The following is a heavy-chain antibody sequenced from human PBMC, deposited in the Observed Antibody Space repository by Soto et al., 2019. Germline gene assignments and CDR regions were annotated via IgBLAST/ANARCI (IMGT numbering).Heavy chain of an antibody. D-gene: IGHD3-9*01. CDR2: INHSGST. Sequence: PSETLSLTCAVYGWSFSGYYWSWIRQPPGKGLEWIGEINHSGSTNYNPSLKSRVTISVDTSKNQFSLKLSSVTAADTAVYYCARLPYSHSHVLRYFDWSTHIDYWGQGTLVTVS. J-gene: IGHJ4*02. V-gene: IGHV4-34*01. CDR3: ARLPYSHSHVLRYFDWSTHIDY. CDR1: GWSFSGYY.